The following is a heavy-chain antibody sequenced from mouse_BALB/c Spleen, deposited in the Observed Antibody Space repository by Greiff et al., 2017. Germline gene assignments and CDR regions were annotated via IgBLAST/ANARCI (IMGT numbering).Heavy chain of an antibody. V-gene: IGHV1-4*02. CDR1: GYTFTSYT. J-gene: IGHJ2*01. D-gene: IGHD1-1*01. CDR2: INPSSGYT. CDR3: ARGGTTVYFDY. Sequence: AAELARPGASVKMSCKASGYTFTSYTMHWVKQRPGQGLEWIGYINPSSGYTEYNQKFKDKTTLTADKSSSTAYMQLSSLTSEDSAVYYCARGGTTVYFDYWGQGTTLTVSS.